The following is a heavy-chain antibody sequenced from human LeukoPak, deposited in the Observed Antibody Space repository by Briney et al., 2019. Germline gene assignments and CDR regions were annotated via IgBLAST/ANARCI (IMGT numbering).Heavy chain of an antibody. D-gene: IGHD3-22*01. CDR3: ARDGWDYYDSSGYYYPTVVFDY. CDR1: GGSISSYY. V-gene: IGHV4-59*12. J-gene: IGHJ4*02. CDR2: IYYSGST. Sequence: PSETLSLTCTVSGGSISSYYWSWIRQSPGKGLEWIGYIYYSGSTNFNPSLKSRVTMSVDTSKNQFSLKLSSVTAADTAVYYCARDGWDYYDSSGYYYPTVVFDYWGQGTLVTVSS.